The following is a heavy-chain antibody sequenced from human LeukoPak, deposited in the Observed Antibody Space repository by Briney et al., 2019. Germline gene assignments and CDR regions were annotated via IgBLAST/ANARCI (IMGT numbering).Heavy chain of an antibody. D-gene: IGHD6-19*01. J-gene: IGHJ6*02. CDR3: ARDPPLAVAAFSRYYYGMDV. CDR2: ISAYNGNT. V-gene: IGHV1-18*01. CDR1: GYTFTCYG. Sequence: ASVKVSCKASGYTFTCYGISWVRQAPGQGLEWMGWISAYNGNTNYAQKLQGRVTMTTDTSTSTAYMELRSLRSDDTAVNYCARDPPLAVAAFSRYYYGMDVWGQGTTVTASS.